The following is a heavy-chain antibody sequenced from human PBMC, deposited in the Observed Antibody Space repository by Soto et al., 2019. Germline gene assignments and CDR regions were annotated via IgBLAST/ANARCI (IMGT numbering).Heavy chain of an antibody. D-gene: IGHD2-15*01. V-gene: IGHV1-46*01. CDR1: GYTFTSYY. Sequence: QVQLVQSGAEVKKPGASVKVSCKASGYTFTSYYMHWVRQAPGQGLEWMGIIDPSGGGTSYAQKFQGRLTMTRDTSTSTVYMELSSLRSEDTAVYYCARDRVDCSGGNCWRSVEATWGQGTLVTVSS. CDR3: ARDRVDCSGGNCWRSVEAT. CDR2: IDPSGGGT. J-gene: IGHJ5*02.